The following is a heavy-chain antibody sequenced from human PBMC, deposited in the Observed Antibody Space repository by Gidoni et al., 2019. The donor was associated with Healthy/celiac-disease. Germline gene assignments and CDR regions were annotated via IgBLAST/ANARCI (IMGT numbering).Heavy chain of an antibody. V-gene: IGHV1-24*01. CDR2: FDPEDGET. J-gene: IGHJ6*02. D-gene: IGHD6-19*01. Sequence: QVQLVQSGAEVKKPGASVKVSCKVSGYTLTELSMPWVRQAPGKGLEWMGGFDPEDGETIYAQKFQGRVTMTEDTSTDTAYMELSSLRSEDTAVYYCATTPHAAVAGTTSRHYYYYGMDVWGQGTTVTVSS. CDR1: GYTLTELS. CDR3: ATTPHAAVAGTTSRHYYYYGMDV.